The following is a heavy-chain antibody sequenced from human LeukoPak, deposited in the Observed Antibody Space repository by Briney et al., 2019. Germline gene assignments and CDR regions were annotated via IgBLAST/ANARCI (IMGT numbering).Heavy chain of an antibody. V-gene: IGHV5-51*01. D-gene: IGHD5-18*01. CDR3: ARRDVDTAMAAHFDY. J-gene: IGHJ4*02. Sequence: GESLKISCRGFGYSFTNYWIGWVRQMPGKGLEWMGIIYPGDSDTRYSPSFQGQVTISADKSISTAYLQWSSLKASDTAMYYCARRDVDTAMAAHFDYWGQGTLVTVSS. CDR1: GYSFTNYW. CDR2: IYPGDSDT.